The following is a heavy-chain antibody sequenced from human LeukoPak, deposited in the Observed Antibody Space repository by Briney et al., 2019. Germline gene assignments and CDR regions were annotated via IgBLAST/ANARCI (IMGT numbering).Heavy chain of an antibody. J-gene: IGHJ4*02. Sequence: GESLKISCKGSGYSFTSYWIGWVRQMPGKGLEWMGIIYPGDSDTRYSPSLQGQVPISADKSISTAYLQWSSLKASDTAMYYCARQVPVVGYYDSSGYDYWGQGTLVTVSS. V-gene: IGHV5-51*01. CDR2: IYPGDSDT. CDR3: ARQVPVVGYYDSSGYDY. D-gene: IGHD3-22*01. CDR1: GYSFTSYW.